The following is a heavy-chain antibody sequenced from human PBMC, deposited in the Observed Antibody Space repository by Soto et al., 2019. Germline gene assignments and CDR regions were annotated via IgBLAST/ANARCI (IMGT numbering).Heavy chain of an antibody. CDR3: ARLYGHGLDV. D-gene: IGHD3-10*01. CDR1: GYSFSTYW. J-gene: IGHJ6*02. CDR2: IYPHDSDT. Sequence: PGESLKISCEGSGYSFSTYWIGWVRQMPGKGLEWMGGIYPHDSDTTYSPSFQGQVTISADKSISTAYLQWSSLKASDTAVYYCARLYGHGLDVWGQGITVTVSS. V-gene: IGHV5-51*01.